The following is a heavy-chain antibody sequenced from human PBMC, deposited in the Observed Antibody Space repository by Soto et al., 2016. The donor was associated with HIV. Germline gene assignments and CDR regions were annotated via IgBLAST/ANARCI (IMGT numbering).Heavy chain of an antibody. D-gene: IGHD4-17*01. CDR2: ISHSGST. CDR1: GGSINSSNW. Sequence: VQLQESGPGLVKPSGTLSLTCAVSGGSINSSNWWSWVRQPPGKGLDWIGEISHSGSTNYNPSLKSRVTISVDKSKNQFSLKLTSVTAADTARYYCVRGGDITVTTYNWLDPWGQGTLVTVSS. J-gene: IGHJ5*02. CDR3: VRGGDITVTTYNWLDP. V-gene: IGHV4-4*02.